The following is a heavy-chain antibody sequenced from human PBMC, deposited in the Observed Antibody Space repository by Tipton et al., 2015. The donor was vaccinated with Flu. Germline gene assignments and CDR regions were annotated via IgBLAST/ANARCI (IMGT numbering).Heavy chain of an antibody. Sequence: SLRLSCAASGFTFDDYAMHWVRQAPGKGLEWVSGISWNSGSIGYADSVKGRFTISRDNAKNSLYLQMNSLRAEDTALYYCAKAEPPYSRDYYYYYMDVWGKGTTVTVSS. CDR1: GFTFDDYA. V-gene: IGHV3-9*01. CDR3: AKAEPPYSRDYYYYYMDV. D-gene: IGHD2-21*01. J-gene: IGHJ6*03. CDR2: ISWNSGSI.